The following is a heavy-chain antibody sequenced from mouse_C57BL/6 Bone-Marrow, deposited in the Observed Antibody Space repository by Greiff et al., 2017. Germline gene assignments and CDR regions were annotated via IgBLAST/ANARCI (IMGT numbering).Heavy chain of an antibody. D-gene: IGHD2-3*01. CDR1: GFNIKDDY. CDR3: TFDGPYYAMDY. V-gene: IGHV14-4*01. J-gene: IGHJ4*01. Sequence: EVKLMESGAELVRPGASVKLSCTASGFNIKDDYMHWVKQRPEQGLEWIGWIDPENGDTEYASKFQGKATITADTSSNTAYLQLSSLTSEDTAVYYCTFDGPYYAMDYWGQGTSVTVSS. CDR2: IDPENGDT.